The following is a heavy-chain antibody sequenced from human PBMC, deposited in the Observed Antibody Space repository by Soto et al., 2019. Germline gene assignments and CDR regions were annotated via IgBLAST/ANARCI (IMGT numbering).Heavy chain of an antibody. D-gene: IGHD3-10*01. Sequence: QITLKESGPTLVKPTQPLTMTCTVSGFSVSTRGVGVGWIRQPPGKALEWVALIYWDGDDRYSPSLKSRLTITKDTAKNLVVLTMTNMDPADAATNCCARQQSGGRYVAYWGPGSLVPVSS. J-gene: IGHJ4*02. V-gene: IGHV2-5*02. CDR3: ARQQSGGRYVAY. CDR1: GFSVSTRGVG. CDR2: IYWDGDD.